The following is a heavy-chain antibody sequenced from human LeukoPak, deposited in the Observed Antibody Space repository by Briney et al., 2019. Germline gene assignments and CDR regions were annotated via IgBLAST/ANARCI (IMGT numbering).Heavy chain of an antibody. CDR2: ISSSSSYT. J-gene: IGHJ4*02. D-gene: IGHD2-2*01. CDR3: ARDGIVVPAAIDY. Sequence: PGGSLRLSCAASGFTFGDYYMSWIRQAPGKGLEWVSYISSSSSYTNYADSVKGRFTISRDNAKNSLYLQMNSLRAEDTAVYYCARDGIVVPAAIDYWGQGTLVTVSS. V-gene: IGHV3-11*06. CDR1: GFTFGDYY.